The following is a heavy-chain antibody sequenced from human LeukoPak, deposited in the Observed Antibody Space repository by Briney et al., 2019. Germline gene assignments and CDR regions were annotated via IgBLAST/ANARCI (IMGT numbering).Heavy chain of an antibody. CDR2: ISSSSSYI. D-gene: IGHD5-12*01. V-gene: IGHV3-21*01. Sequence: GGSLRLSCAASGFTFSSYSMNWVRQAPGKGLEWVSSISSSSSYIYYADSVKGRFTISRDNAKSSLYLQMNSLRAEDTAVYYCAGGHIVATISDAFDIWGQGTMVTVSS. CDR1: GFTFSSYS. J-gene: IGHJ3*02. CDR3: AGGHIVATISDAFDI.